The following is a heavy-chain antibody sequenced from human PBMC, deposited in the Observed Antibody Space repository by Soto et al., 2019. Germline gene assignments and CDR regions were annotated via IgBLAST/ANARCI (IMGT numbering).Heavy chain of an antibody. V-gene: IGHV1-69*02. Sequence: SVKVSCKASGGTFSSYTISWVRQAPGQGLEWMGRIIPILGIANYAQKFQGRVTITADKSTSTAYMELSSLRSEDTAVYYCARGAIKTTGSVDYWGQGTLVTVSS. D-gene: IGHD4-17*01. CDR3: ARGAIKTTGSVDY. CDR2: IIPILGIA. J-gene: IGHJ4*02. CDR1: GGTFSSYT.